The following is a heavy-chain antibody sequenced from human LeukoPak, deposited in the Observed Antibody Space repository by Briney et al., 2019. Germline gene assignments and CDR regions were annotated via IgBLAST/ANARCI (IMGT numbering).Heavy chain of an antibody. CDR3: ARDSGSGNNDY. Sequence: SVKVSCKASGGTFSSYAISWVRQAPGQGLEWMGGIIPIFGTANYAQNFQGRVTFISNTSATTAFMELSSLRSEDAAVYYCARDSGSGNNDYWGQGTLVTVSS. D-gene: IGHD1-26*01. CDR2: IIPIFGTA. J-gene: IGHJ4*02. CDR1: GGTFSSYA. V-gene: IGHV1-69*05.